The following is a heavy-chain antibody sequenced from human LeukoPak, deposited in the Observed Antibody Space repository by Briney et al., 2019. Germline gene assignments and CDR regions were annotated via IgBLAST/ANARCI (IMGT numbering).Heavy chain of an antibody. V-gene: IGHV4-34*01. CDR3: ARGEFTMIVPFDY. D-gene: IGHD3-22*01. J-gene: IGHJ4*02. Sequence: IXEINHSGSTNYNPSLKSRVTISVDTSKNQFSLKLSSVTAADTAVYYCARGEFTMIVPFDYWGQGTLVTVSS. CDR2: INHSGST.